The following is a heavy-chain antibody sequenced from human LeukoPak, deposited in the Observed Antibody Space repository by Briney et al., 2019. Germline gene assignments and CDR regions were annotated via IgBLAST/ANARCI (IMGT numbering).Heavy chain of an antibody. J-gene: IGHJ4*02. D-gene: IGHD1-26*01. Sequence: PGGSLRLSCAASGFTFSGSAMHWVRQASGKGLEWDGRIRSKANSYATAYAASVKGRFTISRDDSKNTAYLQMNSLKTEDTAVYYCTRVGGSYSPAYFDYWGQGALVTVSS. CDR1: GFTFSGSA. CDR3: TRVGGSYSPAYFDY. CDR2: IRSKANSYAT. V-gene: IGHV3-73*01.